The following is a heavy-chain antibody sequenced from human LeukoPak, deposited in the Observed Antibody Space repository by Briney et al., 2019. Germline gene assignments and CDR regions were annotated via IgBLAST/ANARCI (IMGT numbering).Heavy chain of an antibody. CDR2: IYYSGSA. CDR3: ARDLNYDSSAYDAFDI. CDR1: GGSISDYS. J-gene: IGHJ3*02. Sequence: PSETLSLTCTVSGGSISDYSWSWIRQPPGKGLEWIGNIYYSGSANHNPSLKSRVTISRDTSKNQFSLKLTSVTAADTAVYYRARDLNYDSSAYDAFDIWGQGTMVTVSS. V-gene: IGHV4-59*01. D-gene: IGHD3-22*01.